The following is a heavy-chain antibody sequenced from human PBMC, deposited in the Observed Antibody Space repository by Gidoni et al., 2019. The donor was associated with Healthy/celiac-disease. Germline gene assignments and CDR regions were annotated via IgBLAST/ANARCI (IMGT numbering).Heavy chain of an antibody. CDR2: INPNSGGT. V-gene: IGHV1-2*02. CDR1: GYTFTGYY. J-gene: IGHJ1*01. Sequence: QVQLVQSGAEVKKPGASVKVSCKASGYTFTGYYMHWVRQAPGQGLEWMGWINPNSGGTNYAQKCQGRVTMTRDTSISTAYMELSRLRSDDTAVYYCARDLGPGTFQHWGQGTLVTVSS. D-gene: IGHD6-13*01. CDR3: ARDLGPGTFQH.